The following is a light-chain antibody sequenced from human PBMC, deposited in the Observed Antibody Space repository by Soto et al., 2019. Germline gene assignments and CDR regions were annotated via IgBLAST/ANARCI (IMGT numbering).Light chain of an antibody. V-gene: IGKV1-39*01. CDR2: AAS. J-gene: IGKJ4*01. CDR3: QQRSSTPLT. Sequence: DIQMTQSPSSLSASVGDRVTITCRASQSISSYLSWYQHTLGKAPKLLIYAASSLQSGVPSRFSGSGSGTDFTLTISSLHPEDSATYYCQQRSSTPLTFGGGTKVELK. CDR1: QSISSY.